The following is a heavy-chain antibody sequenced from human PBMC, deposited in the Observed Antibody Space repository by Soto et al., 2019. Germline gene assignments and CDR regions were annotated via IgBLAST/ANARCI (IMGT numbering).Heavy chain of an antibody. J-gene: IGHJ4*02. Sequence: ETLSLSCAVSGGSISSYYWSWIRQPPGKGLEWIGYIYYSGSTNYNPSLKSRVTISVDTSKNQFSLKLSSVTAADTAVYYCASAYGSGSYIDYWGQGTLVTVSS. D-gene: IGHD3-10*01. CDR3: ASAYGSGSYIDY. CDR2: IYYSGST. CDR1: GGSISSYY. V-gene: IGHV4-59*01.